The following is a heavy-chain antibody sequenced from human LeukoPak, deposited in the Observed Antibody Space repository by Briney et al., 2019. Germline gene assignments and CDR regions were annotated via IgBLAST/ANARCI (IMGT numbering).Heavy chain of an antibody. J-gene: IGHJ4*02. V-gene: IGHV3-23*01. CDR3: GKGVVVAPDVTPFDY. CDR1: GFTFSTNS. D-gene: IGHD2-2*01. Sequence: PSGGSLRLSCAASGFTFSTNSMNWVRQAPGKGLEWVSGISGRGASKYYADSVKGRFTISRDNSKNTLYLQMNSLRAEDTAVYYCGKGVVVAPDVTPFDYWGQGTLVTVSS. CDR2: ISGRGASK.